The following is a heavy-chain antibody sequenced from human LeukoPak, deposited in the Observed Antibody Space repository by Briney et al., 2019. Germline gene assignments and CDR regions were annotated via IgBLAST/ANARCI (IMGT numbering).Heavy chain of an antibody. CDR3: ARHDWSSFIYYIDH. CDR1: GFSVTSCA. Sequence: PGGSLRLSCAASGFSVTSCAMSWVRQAPGKGLEWVSTISNSGYNTWYADSVKGRFTISRYNSQNTLYLQMSGLRAEDTALYYCARHDWSSFIYYIDHWGQGALVTVSS. J-gene: IGHJ4*02. D-gene: IGHD1-26*01. CDR2: ISNSGYNT. V-gene: IGHV3-23*01.